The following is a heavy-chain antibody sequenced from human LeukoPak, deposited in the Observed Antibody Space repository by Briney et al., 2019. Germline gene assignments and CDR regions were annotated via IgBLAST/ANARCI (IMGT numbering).Heavy chain of an antibody. V-gene: IGHV1-69*04. CDR2: IIPIFGIA. CDR3: ASEYSSSWYYY. CDR1: GGTFSSYA. Sequence: ASVKVSCKASGGTFSSYAISWVRQAPGQGLEWMGRIIPIFGIANYAQKFQGRVTITADKSTSTAYMELSSLRYEDTAVYYCASEYSSSWYYYWGQGTLVTVSS. D-gene: IGHD6-13*01. J-gene: IGHJ4*02.